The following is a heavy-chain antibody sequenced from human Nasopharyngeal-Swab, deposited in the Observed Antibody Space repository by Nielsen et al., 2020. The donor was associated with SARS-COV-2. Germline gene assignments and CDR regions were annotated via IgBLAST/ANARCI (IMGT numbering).Heavy chain of an antibody. CDR3: AKVGYSSVDY. J-gene: IGHJ4*02. V-gene: IGHV3-9*01. CDR1: GFTFDDYV. Sequence: SLKISCAASGFTFDDYVMHWVRQAPGKGLEWVSGISRNSGSIGYADSVKGRFTISRDNAKNSLYLQMNSLRAEDTALYYCAKVGYSSVDYWGQGTLVTVSS. D-gene: IGHD6-25*01. CDR2: ISRNSGSI.